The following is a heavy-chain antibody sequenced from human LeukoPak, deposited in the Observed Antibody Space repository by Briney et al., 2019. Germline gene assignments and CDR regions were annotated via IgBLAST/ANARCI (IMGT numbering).Heavy chain of an antibody. Sequence: SETLSLTCAVCGGSFSGYYWSWIRQPPGKGLEWIGEINHSGSTNYNPSLKSRVTISVDTSKNQFSLKLSSVTAADTAVYYCARGSGAFDIWGQGTMVTVSS. CDR1: GGSFSGYY. CDR3: ARGSGAFDI. J-gene: IGHJ3*02. V-gene: IGHV4-34*01. D-gene: IGHD3-10*01. CDR2: INHSGST.